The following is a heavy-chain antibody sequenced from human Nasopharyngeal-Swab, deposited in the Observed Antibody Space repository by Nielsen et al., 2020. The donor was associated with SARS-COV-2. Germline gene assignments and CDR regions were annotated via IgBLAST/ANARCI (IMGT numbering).Heavy chain of an antibody. CDR2: ISSSSSYI. Sequence: GESLKISCAASGFTFSSYAMHWVRQAPGKGLEWVSSISSSSSYIFYADSVKGRFTISRDNAKKSLYLQMNSLRAEDTAVYYCARSPGSITMVRGVIMTGWFDPWGQGTLVTVSS. V-gene: IGHV3-21*01. J-gene: IGHJ5*02. CDR3: ARSPGSITMVRGVIMTGWFDP. D-gene: IGHD3-10*01. CDR1: GFTFSSYA.